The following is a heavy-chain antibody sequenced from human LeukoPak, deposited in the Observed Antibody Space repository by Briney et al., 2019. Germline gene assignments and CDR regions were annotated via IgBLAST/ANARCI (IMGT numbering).Heavy chain of an antibody. J-gene: IGHJ4*02. CDR3: ARGRGIYYDSSGPPSTFDY. CDR1: GGSFSGYY. D-gene: IGHD3-22*01. Sequence: PSETLSLTCAVYGGSFSGYYWSWIRQPPGKGLEWIGEINHSGSANYNPSLKSRVTTSVDTSKNQFSLKLTSVTAADTAVYYCARGRGIYYDSSGPPSTFDYWGQGTLVTVSS. V-gene: IGHV4-34*01. CDR2: INHSGSA.